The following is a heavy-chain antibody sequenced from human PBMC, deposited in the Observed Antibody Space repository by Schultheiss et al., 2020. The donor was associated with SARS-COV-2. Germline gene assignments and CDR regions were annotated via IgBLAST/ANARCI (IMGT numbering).Heavy chain of an antibody. J-gene: IGHJ4*02. CDR2: ISGSGGST. Sequence: GGSLRLSCAASRFTFSTYSMNWVRQAPGRGLEWVSAISGSGGSTYYADSVKGRFTIARDNSKNTLYLQMNSLKSEDTAVYYCTTRVYWGQGTLVTVSS. D-gene: IGHD1-14*01. CDR1: RFTFSTYS. V-gene: IGHV3-23*01. CDR3: TTRVY.